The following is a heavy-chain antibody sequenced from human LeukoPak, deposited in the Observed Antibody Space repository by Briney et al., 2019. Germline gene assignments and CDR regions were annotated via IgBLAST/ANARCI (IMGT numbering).Heavy chain of an antibody. D-gene: IGHD2-2*01. V-gene: IGHV3-21*01. J-gene: IGHJ4*02. CDR2: ISSSSSYI. CDR1: GYTCSSYN. Sequence: GGPLRLSCAASGYTCSSYNKNWVPRAPGKGLEWVLSISSSSSYIYYADSVKGRFTITRDNAKNSLYLQMKILRAEDTAVYYCAREIVVVPAAMFDYWGQGTLVTVSS. CDR3: AREIVVVPAAMFDY.